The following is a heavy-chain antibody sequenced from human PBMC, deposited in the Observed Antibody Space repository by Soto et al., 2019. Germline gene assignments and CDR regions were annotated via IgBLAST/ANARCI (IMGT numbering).Heavy chain of an antibody. J-gene: IGHJ4*02. CDR1: GFTFSSYA. CDR3: ALAPKSDAMRYYFDS. Sequence: GVSLRLSCAASGFTFSSYAMSWVRQAPGKGLEWVSAISGSGGSTYYADSVKGRFTISRDNSKNTLYLQMNSLRAEDTAVYYCALAPKSDAMRYYFDSWGQGTLVTVSS. CDR2: ISGSGGST. D-gene: IGHD2-2*01. V-gene: IGHV3-23*01.